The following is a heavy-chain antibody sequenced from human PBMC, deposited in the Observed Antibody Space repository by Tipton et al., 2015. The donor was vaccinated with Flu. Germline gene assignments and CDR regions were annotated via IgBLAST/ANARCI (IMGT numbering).Heavy chain of an antibody. J-gene: IGHJ3*02. CDR3: ARDRQITMIGRDAFDI. D-gene: IGHD3-22*01. CDR1: GGAISSGGYY. V-gene: IGHV4-61*02. Sequence: GLVKPSQTLSLTCTVSGGAISSGGYYWSWIRQPAGKGLEWIGRIYTSGSTNYNPSLKSRVTMSVDTSKNQFSLKLSSVTAADTAVYYCARDRQITMIGRDAFDIWGQGTMVTVSS. CDR2: IYTSGST.